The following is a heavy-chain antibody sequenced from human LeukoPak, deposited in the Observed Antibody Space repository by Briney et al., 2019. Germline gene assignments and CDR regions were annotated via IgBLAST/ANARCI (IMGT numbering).Heavy chain of an antibody. D-gene: IGHD1-26*01. CDR3: ARASIVGPNWFDP. CDR2: INSDGSST. CDR1: GFTFSSYW. J-gene: IGHJ5*02. Sequence: PGGSLRLSCAASGFTFSSYWMHWVRQAPGKGLVWVSCINSDGSSTSYADSVKGRFTISRDNAKNTLYLQMNSLRAEDTAVYYCARASIVGPNWFDPWGQGTLVTVSS. V-gene: IGHV3-74*01.